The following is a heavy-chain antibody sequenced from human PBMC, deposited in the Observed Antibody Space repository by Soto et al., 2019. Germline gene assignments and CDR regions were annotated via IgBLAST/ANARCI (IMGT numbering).Heavy chain of an antibody. CDR2: IIPILGIA. D-gene: IGHD3-9*01. J-gene: IGHJ4*02. V-gene: IGHV1-69*08. CDR1: GGTFSSYT. Sequence: QVQLVQSGAEVKKPGSSVKVSCKASGGTFSSYTISWVRQAPGQGLEWMGRIIPILGIANYAQKFQGRVTITADKSTSTAYMELSSLRSEDTAVYYCAREGAGYPDNYFDYWGQGTLVTVSS. CDR3: AREGAGYPDNYFDY.